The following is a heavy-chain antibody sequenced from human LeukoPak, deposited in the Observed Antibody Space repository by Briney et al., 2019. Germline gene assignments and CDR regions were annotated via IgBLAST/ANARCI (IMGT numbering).Heavy chain of an antibody. Sequence: PGGSLRLSCAASGFTVSSNYMSWARQVPGKGLEWVANIKRDGSEKHYVDSVRGRFTISRDNAKNLVYLQMNSLRAEDTAVYYCARDPGGKIVPGDWGQGTLVTVSS. V-gene: IGHV3-7*05. CDR1: GFTVSSNY. J-gene: IGHJ4*02. CDR3: ARDPGGKIVPGD. CDR2: IKRDGSEK. D-gene: IGHD2/OR15-2a*01.